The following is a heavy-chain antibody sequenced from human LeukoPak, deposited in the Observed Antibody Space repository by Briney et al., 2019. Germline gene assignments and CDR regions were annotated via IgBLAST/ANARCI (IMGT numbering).Heavy chain of an antibody. Sequence: ASVKVSCKASGYTFTGYYMHWVRQAPGQGLEWMGWINPNSGGTNYAQQFQGRVTMTRDTSISTAYMELSRLRSDDTAVYYCARAYCTNGVCYGIRFDYWGQGTLVTVSS. J-gene: IGHJ4*02. CDR2: INPNSGGT. CDR1: GYTFTGYY. CDR3: ARAYCTNGVCYGIRFDY. V-gene: IGHV1-2*02. D-gene: IGHD2-8*01.